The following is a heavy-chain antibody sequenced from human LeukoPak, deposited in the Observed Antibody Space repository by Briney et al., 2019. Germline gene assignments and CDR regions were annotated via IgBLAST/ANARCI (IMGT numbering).Heavy chain of an antibody. Sequence: SETLSLTCAVYGGSFSGYYWSWIRQPPGKGLEWIGEINHSGSTNYNPSLKSRVTISVDTSKNQFSLKLTSVTAADTAVYYCANPARDFADSGAITWWGQGTLVTVSS. CDR3: ANPARDFADSGAITW. CDR1: GGSFSGYY. D-gene: IGHD4-17*01. CDR2: INHSGST. V-gene: IGHV4-34*01. J-gene: IGHJ4*02.